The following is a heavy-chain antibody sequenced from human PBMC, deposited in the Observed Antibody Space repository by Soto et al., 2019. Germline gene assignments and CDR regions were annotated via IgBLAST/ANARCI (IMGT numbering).Heavy chain of an antibody. CDR2: ISPYSGYT. D-gene: IGHD2-2*01. CDR1: GYSFMKYG. V-gene: IGHV1-18*01. Sequence: ASVKVSCKGFGYSFMKYGINWVRQAPGQGLEWVGWISPYSGYTHSAQTFHGRLTLTTDTAASTAYMELRILRSADTALYYCAREASVLIPAAQPSRFDSWGQGTLVTVSS. CDR3: AREASVLIPAAQPSRFDS. J-gene: IGHJ4*02.